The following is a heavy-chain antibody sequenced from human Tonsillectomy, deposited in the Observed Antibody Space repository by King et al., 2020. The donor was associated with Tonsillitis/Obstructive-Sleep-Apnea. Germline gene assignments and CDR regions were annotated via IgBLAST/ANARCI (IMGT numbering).Heavy chain of an antibody. D-gene: IGHD2-2*03. CDR1: GFTFSSYG. CDR3: ARDLDIVVVPAALDI. V-gene: IGHV3-33*01. Sequence: VESGGGVVQPGRSLRLSCAASGFTFSSYGMHWVRQAPGKGLEWVAVIWYDGSNKYYADSVKGRFTISRDNSKNTLYLQMNSLRAEDTAVYYCARDLDIVVVPAALDIWGQGTMVTVSS. J-gene: IGHJ3*02. CDR2: IWYDGSNK.